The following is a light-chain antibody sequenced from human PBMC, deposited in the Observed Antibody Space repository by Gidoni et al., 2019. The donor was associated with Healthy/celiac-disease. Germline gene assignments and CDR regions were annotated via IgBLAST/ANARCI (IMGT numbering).Light chain of an antibody. CDR3: QQYNNWYT. V-gene: IGKV3-15*01. Sequence: ELAMTQSPATLSVSPGERATLPCRASQSVSSNLAWYQHKPGQAPRLLIYGASTRATGLPARFSGSGSGTEFTLIISSLQSEDFAVYYCQQYNNWYTFGQGTKLEIK. CDR2: GAS. J-gene: IGKJ2*01. CDR1: QSVSSN.